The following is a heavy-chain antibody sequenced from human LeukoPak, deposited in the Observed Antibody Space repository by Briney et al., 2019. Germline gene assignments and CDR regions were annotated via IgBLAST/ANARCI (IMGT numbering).Heavy chain of an antibody. D-gene: IGHD3-9*01. CDR2: ITNAGGST. CDR1: GFTFSNHA. CDR3: AKARLRYFDWEFDY. J-gene: IGHJ4*02. V-gene: IGHV3-23*01. Sequence: GGSLRLSCTASGFTFSNHAMCWVRQAPGKGLEWVSGITNAGGSTYYADSVKGRFTISRDNSKNTLYLQMNSLRGDDTGAYFCAKARLRYFDWEFDYWGQGTLVTVSS.